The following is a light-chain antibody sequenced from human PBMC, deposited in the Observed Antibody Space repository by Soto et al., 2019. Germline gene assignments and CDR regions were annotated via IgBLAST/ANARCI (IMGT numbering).Light chain of an antibody. Sequence: QSALTQPASVSGSPGLSITISCTGTTSDVGGYNFISWHQQHPGKAPRLMIYDVSNRPSGVSNRFSGSKSGNTASLTISGLQAEDGADYYCSSYTSRATWVFGGGTQLTVL. CDR1: TSDVGGYNF. J-gene: IGLJ3*02. CDR3: SSYTSRATWV. V-gene: IGLV2-14*03. CDR2: DVS.